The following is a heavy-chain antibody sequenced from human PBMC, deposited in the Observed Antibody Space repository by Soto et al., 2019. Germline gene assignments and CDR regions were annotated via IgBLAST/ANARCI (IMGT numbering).Heavy chain of an antibody. CDR1: GFTFSAYN. V-gene: IGHV3-21*01. J-gene: IGHJ4*02. CDR2: MSSSGTYI. CDR3: ARQLNFGDFSLGY. Sequence: GGSLRLSCTASGFTFSAYNMYWVRQAPGKGLEWVSYMSSSGTYIYYADSVKGRFAVSRDNANNSLYLQMNSLRAEDAAVYYCARQLNFGDFSLGYWGQGTRVTVSS. D-gene: IGHD3-10*01.